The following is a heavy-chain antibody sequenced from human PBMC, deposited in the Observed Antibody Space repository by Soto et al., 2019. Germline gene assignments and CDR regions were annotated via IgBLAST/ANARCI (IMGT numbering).Heavy chain of an antibody. V-gene: IGHV4-30-4*01. D-gene: IGHD3-10*01. Sequence: PSETLSLTCTVSGGSISSGDYYWSWIRQPPGKGLEWIRYIYYSGSTYYNPSLKSRVTISVDTSKNQFSLKLSSVTAADTAVYYCASESHYGSGSSWGQGTLVTVSS. CDR1: GGSISSGDYY. CDR2: IYYSGST. J-gene: IGHJ5*02. CDR3: ASESHYGSGSS.